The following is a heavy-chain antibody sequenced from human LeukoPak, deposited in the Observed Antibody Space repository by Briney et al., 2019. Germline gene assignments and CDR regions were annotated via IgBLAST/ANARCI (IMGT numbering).Heavy chain of an antibody. CDR1: GVSISSSNSN. CDR3: ARDWVELYTGTPHLYYFDY. Sequence: SESLSLTCTASGVSISSSNSNWGWIPPPPGKGLEWNGSSYHSSSNYSNPSLNRRVTTTVNTSKNQFSLKLSSVTAADTAVYYRARDWVELYTGTPHLYYFDYWGQGTLVTVSS. CDR2: SYHSSSN. V-gene: IGHV4-39*07. D-gene: IGHD1-14*01. J-gene: IGHJ4*02.